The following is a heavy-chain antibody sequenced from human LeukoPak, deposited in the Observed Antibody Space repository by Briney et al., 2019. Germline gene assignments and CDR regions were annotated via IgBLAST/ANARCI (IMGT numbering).Heavy chain of an antibody. D-gene: IGHD6-25*01. Sequence: SETLSLTCTVSGGSISSYYWTWIRQSAGKGLEWIGRINTSGSTNYNPSLRSRVTMSVNTSKNQFSLNLTSVTAADTAVYSCAREGGDPRWLDPWGQETLVTVSS. CDR2: INTSGST. V-gene: IGHV4-4*07. J-gene: IGHJ5*02. CDR3: AREGGDPRWLDP. CDR1: GGSISSYY.